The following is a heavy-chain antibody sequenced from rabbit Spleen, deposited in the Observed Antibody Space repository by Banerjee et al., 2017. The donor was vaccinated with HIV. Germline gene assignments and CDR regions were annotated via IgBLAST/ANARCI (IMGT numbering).Heavy chain of an antibody. V-gene: IGHV1S45*01. CDR2: INASTGKP. D-gene: IGHD1-1*01. J-gene: IGHJ4*01. Sequence: QEQLVESGGGLVQPEGSLTLTCKASGFSFSDRDVMCLVRQAPGKGLQWIACINASTGKPVYATWASGRFTISRTSSTTVTLRMTSLTAADRATYFCARDLVGVVGWNFYLWGQGTLVTVS. CDR3: ARDLVGVVGWNFYL. CDR1: GFSFSDRDV.